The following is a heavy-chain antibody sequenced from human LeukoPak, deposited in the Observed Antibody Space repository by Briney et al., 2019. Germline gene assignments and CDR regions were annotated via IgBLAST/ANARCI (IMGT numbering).Heavy chain of an antibody. D-gene: IGHD6-19*01. V-gene: IGHV1-69*13. CDR1: GGTFSSYA. CDR3: ASTAVAEHPWYGMDV. J-gene: IGHJ6*02. Sequence: AASVKVSCKASGGTFSSYAISWVRQAPGQGLEWMGGIIPIFGTANYAQKFQGRVTITADESTSTAYMELSSLRSEDTAVYYCASTAVAEHPWYGMDVWGQGTTVTVSS. CDR2: IIPIFGTA.